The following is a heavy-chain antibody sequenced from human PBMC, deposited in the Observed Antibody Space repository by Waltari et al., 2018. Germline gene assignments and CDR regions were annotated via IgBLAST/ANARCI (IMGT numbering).Heavy chain of an antibody. CDR2: IYYGGDT. Sequence: QLQLQQPAPGLVKPSETLSLTCTVPGDSVRDTSFYWAGIRQPPGKGLEWIGTIYYGGDTYYNPSLTSRVTISVDTSKNHFSMKLTSLTAADTAVYYCAREYTGYLRLDPWGQGTLVTVSS. CDR1: GDSVRDTSFY. D-gene: IGHD3-9*01. J-gene: IGHJ5*02. V-gene: IGHV4-39*07. CDR3: AREYTGYLRLDP.